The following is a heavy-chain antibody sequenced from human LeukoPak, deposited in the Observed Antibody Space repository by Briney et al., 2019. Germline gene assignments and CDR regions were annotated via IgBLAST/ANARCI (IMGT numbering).Heavy chain of an antibody. D-gene: IGHD6-13*01. V-gene: IGHV3-21*01. CDR1: GFTFSSYS. CDR2: ISSSSSYI. CDR3: ARLPPYSSSWYGDAFDI. Sequence: GGSLRLSCAASGFTFSSYSMNWVRQAPGKGLEWVSSISSSSSYIYYADSVKGRFTISRDNAKNSLYLQMNSLRAEDTAVYYCARLPPYSSSWYGDAFDIWAKGQWSPSLQ. J-gene: IGHJ3*02.